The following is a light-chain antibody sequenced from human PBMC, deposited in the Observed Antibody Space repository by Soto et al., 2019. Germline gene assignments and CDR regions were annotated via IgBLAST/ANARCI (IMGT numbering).Light chain of an antibody. CDR2: EVN. V-gene: IGLV2-23*02. CDR3: CSSGGSPTYV. J-gene: IGLJ1*01. Sequence: QCLLTKPSSGSGSPGQSITISCTGTISNVGSYKLVSWYQQHPGKAPKLMIFEVNKRPSGVSNRFSGSKSGNTASLTISGLKVEDEADYYCCSSGGSPTYVFGTGTK. CDR1: ISNVGSYKL.